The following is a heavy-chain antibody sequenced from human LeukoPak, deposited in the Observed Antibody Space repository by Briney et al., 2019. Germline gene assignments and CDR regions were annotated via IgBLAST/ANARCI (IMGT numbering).Heavy chain of an antibody. V-gene: IGHV4-30-2*01. CDR3: ARGGLGRGYSSSSPLDY. J-gene: IGHJ4*02. CDR2: IYHSGST. Sequence: SQTLSLTCTVSGGSISSGGYYWSWIRQPPGKGLEWIGYIYHSGSTYYNPSLKSRVTISVDTSKNQFSLKLSSVTAADTAVYYCARGGLGRGYSSSSPLDYWGQGTLVTVSS. D-gene: IGHD6-13*01. CDR1: GGSISSGGYY.